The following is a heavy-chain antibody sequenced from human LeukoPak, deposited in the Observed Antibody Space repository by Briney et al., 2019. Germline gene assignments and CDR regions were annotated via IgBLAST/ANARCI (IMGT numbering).Heavy chain of an antibody. V-gene: IGHV3-7*01. J-gene: IGHJ1*01. CDR1: GFTFSGYW. CDR3: ARDQSQGYYYDSSGYYSSSFAEYFQH. CDR2: IKQDGSEK. Sequence: GGSLRLPCAASGFTFSGYWMSWVRQAPGKGLGWVANIKQDGSEKYYVDSVKGRFTISRDNAKNSLYLQMNSLRAEDTAVYYCARDQSQGYYYDSSGYYSSSFAEYFQHWGQGTLVTVSS. D-gene: IGHD3-22*01.